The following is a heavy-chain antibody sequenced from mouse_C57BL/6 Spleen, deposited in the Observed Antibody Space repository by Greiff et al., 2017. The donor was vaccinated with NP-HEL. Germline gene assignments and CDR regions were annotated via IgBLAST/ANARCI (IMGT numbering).Heavy chain of an antibody. CDR2: IDPEDGDT. CDR1: GFNIKDYY. Sequence: EVQLQESGAELVRPGASVKLSCTASGFNIKDYYMHWVKQRPEQGLEWIGRIDPEDGDTEYAPKFQGKATMAADTSSNTAYLQLSSLTSEDTAFYYCTTQDYYGSSYDAYWGQGTLVTVSA. D-gene: IGHD1-1*01. V-gene: IGHV14-1*01. J-gene: IGHJ3*01. CDR3: TTQDYYGSSYDAY.